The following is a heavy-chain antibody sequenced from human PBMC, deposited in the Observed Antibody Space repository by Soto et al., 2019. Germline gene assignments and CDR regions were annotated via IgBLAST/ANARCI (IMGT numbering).Heavy chain of an antibody. Sequence: QVQLVQSGAEVKKPGASVKVSCKASGYTFTSYVISWVRQAPGQGLEWMGWISAYNGNTNYAQKLQGRVTKTTDTSTSTAYIELRSLRSDYTAVYYCASYREQLVSYGMDVWGQGTTVPVSS. CDR3: ASYREQLVSYGMDV. D-gene: IGHD6-13*01. V-gene: IGHV1-18*01. J-gene: IGHJ6*02. CDR1: GYTFTSYV. CDR2: ISAYNGNT.